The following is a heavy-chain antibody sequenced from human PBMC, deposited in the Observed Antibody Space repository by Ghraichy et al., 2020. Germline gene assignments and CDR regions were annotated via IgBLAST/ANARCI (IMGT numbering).Heavy chain of an antibody. J-gene: IGHJ4*02. CDR1: GFTFSSYD. CDR2: ISSNGGST. CDR3: VKDLGGYSGYDEGEFDY. Sequence: GGSLRLSCSASGFTFSSYDMPWVRQAPGKGLEYVSAISSNGGSTYYADSVKGRFTISRDNSKNTLYLQMSSLRAEDTAVYYCVKDLGGYSGYDEGEFDYWGQGTLVTVSS. D-gene: IGHD5-12*01. V-gene: IGHV3-64D*06.